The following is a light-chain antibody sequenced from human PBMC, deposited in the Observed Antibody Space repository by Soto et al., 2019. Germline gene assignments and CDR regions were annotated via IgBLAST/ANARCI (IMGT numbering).Light chain of an antibody. Sequence: QSVLTQPPSVSGAPGQRVTISCTGNNSNLGAGYDVHWYQQLPGAAPKLVIFGNRNRPSGVPERFSGSKSGTSASLAISGLQSGDEADYYCAAWDDSLNGVIFGGGTKLTVL. CDR2: GNR. CDR1: NSNLGAGYD. J-gene: IGLJ2*01. V-gene: IGLV1-40*01. CDR3: AAWDDSLNGVI.